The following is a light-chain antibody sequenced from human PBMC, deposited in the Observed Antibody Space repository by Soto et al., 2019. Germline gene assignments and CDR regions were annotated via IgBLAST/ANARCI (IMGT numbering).Light chain of an antibody. Sequence: IQMTQSPSSLSASVGDRVTITCQASQDITNYLIWYQQKPGKAPKLLIYDASSLGTGVSSRFSGSGSGTHLTLTISSLQPEDIATYYCQQFDSVPCTFGQGTKLEIK. CDR3: QQFDSVPCT. CDR1: QDITNY. CDR2: DAS. V-gene: IGKV1-33*01. J-gene: IGKJ2*02.